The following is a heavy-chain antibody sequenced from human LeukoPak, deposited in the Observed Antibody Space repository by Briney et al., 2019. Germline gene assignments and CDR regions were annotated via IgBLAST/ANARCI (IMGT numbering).Heavy chain of an antibody. Sequence: GASVKVSCKASGGTFSSYAISWVRQAPGQGLEWMGGIIPIFGTANYAQKFQGRVTITADKSTSTAYMELSSLRSEDTAVYYCARVAQKLERIAVAGTSEWRANWYFDLWGRGTLVTVSS. V-gene: IGHV1-69*06. D-gene: IGHD6-19*01. J-gene: IGHJ2*01. CDR1: GGTFSSYA. CDR2: IIPIFGTA. CDR3: ARVAQKLERIAVAGTSEWRANWYFDL.